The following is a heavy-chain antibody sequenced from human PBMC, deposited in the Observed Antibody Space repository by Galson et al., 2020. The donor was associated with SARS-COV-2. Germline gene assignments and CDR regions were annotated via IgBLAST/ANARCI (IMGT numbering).Heavy chain of an antibody. D-gene: IGHD3-9*01. J-gene: IGHJ3*02. CDR2: IKKDGSEK. CDR3: ARDLAYDILTGYYPDAFDI. CDR1: GFTFSSYW. V-gene: IGHV3-7*01. Sequence: GGSLRLSCAASGFTFSSYWMSWVRPAPGKGPEWVANIKKDGSEKYYVDSVTGRFTISRDNAKNSLYLQMNSLRAEDTAVYYCARDLAYDILTGYYPDAFDIWGQGTMVTVSS.